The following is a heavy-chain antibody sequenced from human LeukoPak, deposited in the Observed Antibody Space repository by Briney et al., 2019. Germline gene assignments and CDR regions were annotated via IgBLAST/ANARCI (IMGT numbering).Heavy chain of an antibody. CDR1: GGSFSGYD. V-gene: IGHV4-34*01. CDR2: INHSGST. J-gene: IGHJ4*02. Sequence: PSETLSLTCAVYGGSFSGYDWSWIRQPPGKGLEWIGEINHSGSTNYNPSLKSRVTISVDTSKNQFSLKLSSVTAADTAVYYCARGLNSYGYRGRPWGYWGQGTLVTVSS. D-gene: IGHD5-18*01. CDR3: ARGLNSYGYRGRPWGY.